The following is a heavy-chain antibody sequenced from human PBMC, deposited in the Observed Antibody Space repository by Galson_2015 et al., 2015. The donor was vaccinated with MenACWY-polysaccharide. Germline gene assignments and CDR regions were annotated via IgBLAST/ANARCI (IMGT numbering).Heavy chain of an antibody. V-gene: IGHV3-74*01. D-gene: IGHD4-23*01. Sequence: SLRLSCAASGFTSSNYWMHWVRQAPGEGLVWVSRIKSDGSTTNNADSVKGRFIISRDNAKNTLYLEMNSLRAEDTAVYYCANSLSGGKLEYWGQGSLVTVSS. CDR2: IKSDGSTT. CDR1: GFTSSNYW. CDR3: ANSLSGGKLEY. J-gene: IGHJ4*02.